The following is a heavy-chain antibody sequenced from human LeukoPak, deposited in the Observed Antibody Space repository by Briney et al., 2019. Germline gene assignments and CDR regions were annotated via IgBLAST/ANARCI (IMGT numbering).Heavy chain of an antibody. CDR3: ARGSRVYDFWSGYYTGVAPRGTNYMDV. V-gene: IGHV4-34*01. CDR1: GGSFSGYY. D-gene: IGHD3-3*01. J-gene: IGHJ6*03. CDR2: INHSGST. Sequence: SETLSLTCAVYGGSFSGYYWSWIRQPPGRGLEWIGEINHSGSTNYNPSLKSRVTISVDTSKNQFSLKLSSVTAADTAVYYCARGSRVYDFWSGYYTGVAPRGTNYMDVWGKGTTVTVSS.